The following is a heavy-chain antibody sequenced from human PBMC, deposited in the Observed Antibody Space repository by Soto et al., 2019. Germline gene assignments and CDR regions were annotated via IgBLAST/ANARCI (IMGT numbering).Heavy chain of an antibody. J-gene: IGHJ6*02. V-gene: IGHV1-18*04. D-gene: IGHD3-3*01. CDR2: ISAYNGNT. CDR3: ARDQGTIRGYGMDV. Sequence: SXKISWKAAGYTXSSYGSGLVRQAPGQGLEWMGWISAYNGNTNYEQKLQGRVTMTTDTSTSTAYMELRSMRSDDTAVYYCARDQGTIRGYGMDVWGQGTTGTVSS. CDR1: GYTXSSYG.